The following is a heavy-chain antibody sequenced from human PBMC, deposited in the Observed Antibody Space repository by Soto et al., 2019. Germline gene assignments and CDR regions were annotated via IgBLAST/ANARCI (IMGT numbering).Heavy chain of an antibody. D-gene: IGHD3-22*01. CDR1: GYSFISYW. CDR3: ARRAYYYDSSGPFDY. Sequence: PGESLKISCKGSGYSFISYWIGWVRQMPGKGLEWMGIIYPGDSDTRYSPSFQGQVTISADKSISTAYLQWSSLKASDTAMYYCARRAYYYDSSGPFDYWGQGTLVTVSS. CDR2: IYPGDSDT. V-gene: IGHV5-51*01. J-gene: IGHJ4*02.